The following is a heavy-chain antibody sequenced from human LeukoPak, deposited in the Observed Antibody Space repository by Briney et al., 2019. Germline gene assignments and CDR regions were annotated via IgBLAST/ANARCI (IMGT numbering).Heavy chain of an antibody. CDR1: GYTFTSYG. V-gene: IGHV1-69*05. CDR2: IIPIFGTA. J-gene: IGHJ4*02. Sequence: ASVKVSCKASGYTFTSYGISWVRQAPGQGLEWMGGIIPIFGTANYAQKFQGRVTITTDESTSTAYMELSSLRSEDTAVYYCAILFPDCSSTSCFGYYFDYWGQGTLVTVSS. D-gene: IGHD2-2*01. CDR3: AILFPDCSSTSCFGYYFDY.